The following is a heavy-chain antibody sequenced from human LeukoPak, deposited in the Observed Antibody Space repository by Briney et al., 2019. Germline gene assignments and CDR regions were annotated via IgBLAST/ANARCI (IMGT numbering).Heavy chain of an antibody. J-gene: IGHJ5*02. D-gene: IGHD3-10*01. Sequence: GASVKVFCKASGYTFTGYYMHWVRQAPGQALEWMGIINPSGGSTSYAQKFQGRVTMTRDTSTTTVYMELSSLKSEDTAVYYCARGGEYYGSGSHYNVGWFDPWGQGTLVTVSS. CDR3: ARGGEYYGSGSHYNVGWFDP. V-gene: IGHV1-46*01. CDR1: GYTFTGYY. CDR2: INPSGGST.